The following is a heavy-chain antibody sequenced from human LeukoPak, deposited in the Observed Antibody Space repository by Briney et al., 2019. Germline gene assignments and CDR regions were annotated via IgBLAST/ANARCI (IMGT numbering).Heavy chain of an antibody. Sequence: GGSLRLSCAASGFTFTDFEMNWVRQARGKGLEWLSHVSRSGSTTHYADSVKGRFTISRDNARNSLSLQMNNLRAEDTAIYYCTRVGVTDDFWGQGTLVTVSS. CDR1: GFTFTDFE. CDR2: VSRSGSTT. J-gene: IGHJ4*02. V-gene: IGHV3-48*03. CDR3: TRVGVTDDF. D-gene: IGHD3-3*01.